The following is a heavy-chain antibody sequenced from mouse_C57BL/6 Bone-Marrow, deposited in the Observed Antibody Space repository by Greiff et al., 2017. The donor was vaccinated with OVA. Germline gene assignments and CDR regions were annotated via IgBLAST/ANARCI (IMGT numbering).Heavy chain of an antibody. J-gene: IGHJ3*01. CDR1: GFSLTSYG. Sequence: NLMESGPGLVAPSQSLSITCTVSGFSLTSYGVHWVRQPPGKGLEWLVVIWSDGSTTYNSALKSRLSISKDNSKSQVFLKMNSLQTDDTAMYYCARHGFYYGSSSLAYWGQGTLVTVSA. V-gene: IGHV2-6-1*01. CDR3: ARHGFYYGSSSLAY. D-gene: IGHD1-1*01. CDR2: IWSDGST.